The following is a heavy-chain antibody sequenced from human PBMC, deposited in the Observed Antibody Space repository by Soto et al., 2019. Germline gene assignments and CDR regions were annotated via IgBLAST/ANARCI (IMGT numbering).Heavy chain of an antibody. J-gene: IGHJ4*02. Sequence: SETLSLTCTVSGGSISSSSYYWGWIRQPPGKGLEWIGSIYYSGSTYYNPSLKSRVTISVDTSKNQFSLKLSSVTAADTAVYYCARERYSSSWYYARWGQGTLVTVSS. D-gene: IGHD6-13*01. CDR1: GGSISSSSYY. V-gene: IGHV4-39*07. CDR3: ARERYSSSWYYAR. CDR2: IYYSGST.